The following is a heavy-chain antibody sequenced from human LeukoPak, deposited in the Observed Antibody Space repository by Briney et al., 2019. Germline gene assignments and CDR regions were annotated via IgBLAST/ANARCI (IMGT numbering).Heavy chain of an antibody. CDR2: ISAYNGNT. J-gene: IGHJ4*02. Sequence: ASVKVSCKASGYTFTSYGISWVRQAPGQGLEWMGWISAYNGNTNYAQKLQGRVTMTTDTSTSTAYMELRSLRSDDTAVYYCAREYYYDSSGYSDFDYWGQGTLVTASS. CDR3: AREYYYDSSGYSDFDY. D-gene: IGHD3-22*01. CDR1: GYTFTSYG. V-gene: IGHV1-18*01.